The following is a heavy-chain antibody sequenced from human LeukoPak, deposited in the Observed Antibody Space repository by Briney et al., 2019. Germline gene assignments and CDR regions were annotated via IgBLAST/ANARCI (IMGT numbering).Heavy chain of an antibody. Sequence: PSETLSLTCTVSGGSISSGGYYWSWIRQHPGKGLEWVGYIYYSGSTYYNPSLKSRVTISVDTSKNQFSLKLSSVTAADTAVYYCARQSRVEYYFDYWGQGTLVTVSS. J-gene: IGHJ4*02. V-gene: IGHV4-31*03. CDR1: GGSISSGGYY. CDR2: IYYSGST. CDR3: ARQSRVEYYFDY.